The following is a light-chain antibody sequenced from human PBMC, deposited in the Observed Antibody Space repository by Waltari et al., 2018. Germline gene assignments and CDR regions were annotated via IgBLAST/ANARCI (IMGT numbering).Light chain of an antibody. V-gene: IGLV2-8*01. CDR2: EVT. CDR3: TSFAGGNTVI. CDR1: GRDVGAYNY. Sequence: QSALTQPPSASGSPGQPVPISCPGSGRDVGAYNYVPWYHHHPGKAPKLMIYEVTKRPSGVPDRFSGSKSDNSASLTVSGLQPDDEAYYYCTSFAGGNTVIFGGGTKLTVL. J-gene: IGLJ2*01.